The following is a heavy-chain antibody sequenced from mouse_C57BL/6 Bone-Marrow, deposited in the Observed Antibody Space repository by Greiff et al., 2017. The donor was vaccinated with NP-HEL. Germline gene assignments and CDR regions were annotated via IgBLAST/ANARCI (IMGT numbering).Heavy chain of an antibody. D-gene: IGHD1-1*01. CDR3: AGRDYGSLYAMDY. Sequence: EVQLQQSGPVLVKPGASVKMSCKASGYTFTDYYMNWVKQSHGKSLEWIGVINPYNGGTSYNQKFKGKATLTVDKSSSTAYMERNSLTSEDSAVYYCAGRDYGSLYAMDYWGQGTSVTVSS. CDR2: INPYNGGT. CDR1: GYTFTDYY. V-gene: IGHV1-19*01. J-gene: IGHJ4*01.